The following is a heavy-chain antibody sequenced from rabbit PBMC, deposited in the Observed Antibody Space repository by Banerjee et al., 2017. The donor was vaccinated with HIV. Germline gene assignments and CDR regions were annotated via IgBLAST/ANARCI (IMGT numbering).Heavy chain of an antibody. CDR1: GFSFSSSYY. CDR2: VPVGSSAGT. V-gene: IGHV1S45*01. Sequence: QEQLVESGGGLVQPEGSLTLTCTASGFSFSSSYYVCWVRQAPGKGLEWIACVPVGSSAGTTTYYASWAKGRFTGSKTSSTTVTLQMTSLTAADTATYFCARASGGAGNLWGPGTLVTVS. J-gene: IGHJ4*01. D-gene: IGHD4-2*01. CDR3: ARASGGAGNL.